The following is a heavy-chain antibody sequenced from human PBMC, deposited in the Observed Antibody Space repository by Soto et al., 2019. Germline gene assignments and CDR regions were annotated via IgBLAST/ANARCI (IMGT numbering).Heavy chain of an antibody. CDR3: AAGGSGYYAN. V-gene: IGHV3-74*01. CDR1: GCTFSTYW. CDR2: IKTDGTYA. J-gene: IGHJ4*02. D-gene: IGHD3-22*01. Sequence: VQLVESGGDLVQPGGSLRLSCAASGCTFSTYWMHWVRQAPGKGLLWVSRIKTDGTYATYADSVKGRFTISRDNAKNTLYLQMNSLRVEDAAVYYCAAGGSGYYANWAQGTLVTVSS.